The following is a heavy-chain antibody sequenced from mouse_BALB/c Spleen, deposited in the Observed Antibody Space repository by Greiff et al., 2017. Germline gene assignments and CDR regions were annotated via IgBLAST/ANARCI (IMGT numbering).Heavy chain of an antibody. CDR2: INPNNGGT. CDR3: ARSYWDY. Sequence: EVKLMESGPELVKPGASVKIPCKASGYTFTDYNMDWVKQSHGKSLEWIGDINPNNGGTIYNQKFKGKATLTVDKSSSTAYMELRSLTSEDTAVYYCARSYWDYWGQGTTLTVSS. CDR1: GYTFTDYN. V-gene: IGHV1-18*01. J-gene: IGHJ2*01.